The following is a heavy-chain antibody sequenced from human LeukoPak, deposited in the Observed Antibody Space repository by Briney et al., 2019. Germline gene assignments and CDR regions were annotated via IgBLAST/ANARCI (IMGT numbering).Heavy chain of an antibody. V-gene: IGHV1-46*01. CDR3: ARGLSITMVRGVTNWFDP. D-gene: IGHD3-10*01. Sequence: ASVKVSCKASGYTFSSYYMHWVRQAPGQGLEWMGIINPSGGSTSYAQKFQGRVTMTRDTSTSTVYMELSSLRSEDTAVYYCARGLSITMVRGVTNWFDPWGQGTLVTVSS. CDR2: INPSGGST. J-gene: IGHJ5*02. CDR1: GYTFSSYY.